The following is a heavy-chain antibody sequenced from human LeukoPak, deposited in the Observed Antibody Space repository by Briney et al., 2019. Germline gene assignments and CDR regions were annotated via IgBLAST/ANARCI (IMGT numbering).Heavy chain of an antibody. Sequence: SETLSLTCTVSGDSVNSGAYYWSWLRQPAGREPEWIGRIYPLETTNYNPSLKSRVAISVDTSKNQFSLKLSSVTAADTAVYYCAREIVAGLGVSFDIWGQGTMVTVSS. J-gene: IGHJ3*02. CDR3: AREIVAGLGVSFDI. CDR2: IYPLETT. V-gene: IGHV4-61*02. D-gene: IGHD6-19*01. CDR1: GDSVNSGAYY.